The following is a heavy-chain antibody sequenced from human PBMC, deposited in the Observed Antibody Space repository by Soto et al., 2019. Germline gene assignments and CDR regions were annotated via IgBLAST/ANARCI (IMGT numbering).Heavy chain of an antibody. D-gene: IGHD3-10*01. CDR3: ARGILWSGVGLYYFDN. Sequence: SETLSLTCTVYGGFLSGYSWSWIRQSPWKGLEWIGKINQSGSTYYNPSLKSRVTISVDTSKKQFSLNLKSVTAADTAVYYCARGILWSGVGLYYFDNWGQGTLVTVSS. J-gene: IGHJ4*02. V-gene: IGHV4-34*01. CDR1: GGFLSGYS. CDR2: INQSGST.